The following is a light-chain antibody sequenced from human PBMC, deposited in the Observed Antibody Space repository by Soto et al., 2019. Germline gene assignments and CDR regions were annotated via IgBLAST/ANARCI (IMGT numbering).Light chain of an antibody. Sequence: QSVLTQPPSVSGAPGQRVTISCTGSSSNIGAGYDVHWYQQLPGTAPKLLIYYDNLRPSGVPDRISVSKSGTSAPLAISGLQSDDEADYYCAAWDDSLNGRVFGTGIKVTVL. CDR2: YDN. CDR1: SSNIGAGYD. CDR3: AAWDDSLNGRV. V-gene: IGLV1-40*01. J-gene: IGLJ1*01.